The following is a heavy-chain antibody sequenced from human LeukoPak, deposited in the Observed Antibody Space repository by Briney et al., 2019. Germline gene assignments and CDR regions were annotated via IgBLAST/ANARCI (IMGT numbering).Heavy chain of an antibody. CDR1: GFTFSSYG. CDR3: AKAEDPYSSSWYFYLDY. Sequence: PGRSLRLSCAASGFTFSSYGMHWVRQAPGKGLEWVAVISYDGSNKYYADSVKGRFTISRDNSKNTLYLQMNSLRAEDTAVYYCAKAEDPYSSSWYFYLDYWGQGTLVTVSS. V-gene: IGHV3-30*18. D-gene: IGHD6-13*01. CDR2: ISYDGSNK. J-gene: IGHJ4*02.